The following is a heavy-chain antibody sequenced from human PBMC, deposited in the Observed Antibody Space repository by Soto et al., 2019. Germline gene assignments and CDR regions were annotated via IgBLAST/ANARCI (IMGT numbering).Heavy chain of an antibody. Sequence: GGSLRLSCAASGFTFSSYAMSWVRQAPGKGLEWVSAISGSGGSTYYADYVKGRFTISRDNSKNTLYLQMNSLRAEDTAVYYCAKNLPIFGGLNYYYYYMDVWGKGTTVTVSS. CDR3: AKNLPIFGGLNYYYYYMDV. D-gene: IGHD3-3*01. J-gene: IGHJ6*03. CDR1: GFTFSSYA. CDR2: ISGSGGST. V-gene: IGHV3-23*01.